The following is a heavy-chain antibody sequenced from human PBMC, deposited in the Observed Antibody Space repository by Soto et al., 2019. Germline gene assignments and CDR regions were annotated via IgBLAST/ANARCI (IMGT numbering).Heavy chain of an antibody. CDR1: GGSMRSYY. CDR3: ARHGVDTIDAFDV. CDR2: IYYTGSTT. J-gene: IGHJ3*01. D-gene: IGHD3-10*01. Sequence: QVQLQESGPGLVKPSETLSLTCTVSGGSMRSYYWSWIRQPPGAGLEWIAYIYYTGSTTNYNPSLKSRVAISVDTSKNQVSLKLSSVTAADTAVYYCARHGVDTIDAFDVWGQATMVTVFS. V-gene: IGHV4-59*08.